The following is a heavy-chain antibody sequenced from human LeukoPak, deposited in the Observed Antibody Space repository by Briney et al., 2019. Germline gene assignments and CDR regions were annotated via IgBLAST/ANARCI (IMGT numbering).Heavy chain of an antibody. CDR2: IYHSGST. CDR1: GGSISSYY. D-gene: IGHD3-10*01. V-gene: IGHV4-59*08. J-gene: IGHJ4*02. Sequence: SETLSLTCAVSGGSISSYYWSWIRQPPGKGLEWIGYIYHSGSTNYNPPLKSRVTISVDTSRTRFSLKLTSVTAADTAVYYCGRQEGSGINQYGGQGTRVTVSS. CDR3: GRQEGSGINQY.